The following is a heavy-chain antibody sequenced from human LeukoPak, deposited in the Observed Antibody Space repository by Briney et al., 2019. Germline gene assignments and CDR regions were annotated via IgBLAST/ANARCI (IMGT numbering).Heavy chain of an antibody. D-gene: IGHD3-16*01. J-gene: IGHJ2*01. CDR3: SRPHGHSYAYVWYFDL. CDR1: GFTFSNYA. CDR2: ISDDGSNN. V-gene: IGHV3-30-3*01. Sequence: PGGSLRLSCAASGFTFSNYAMHWVRQTPGKGLEWVAIISDDGSNNYYADSVQGRFTISRDNSKNTLYLQMNSLRAEDTAVYYCSRPHGHSYAYVWYFDLWGRGTLVTVSS.